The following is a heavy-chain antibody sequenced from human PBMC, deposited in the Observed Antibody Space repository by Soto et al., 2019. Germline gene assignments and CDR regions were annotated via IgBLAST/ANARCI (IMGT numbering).Heavy chain of an antibody. CDR1: GGTFSSYA. CDR2: IIPIFGTA. D-gene: IGHD2-21*02. Sequence: QVQLVQSGAEVKKPGSSVKVSCKASGGTFSSYAISWVRQAPGQGLEWMGGIIPIFGTANYAQKFQGRVTITADESTSTAYMELSSLRSEDTAVYYCARDLRAVTVDGTDAFDIWGQGTMVTVSS. J-gene: IGHJ3*02. CDR3: ARDLRAVTVDGTDAFDI. V-gene: IGHV1-69*01.